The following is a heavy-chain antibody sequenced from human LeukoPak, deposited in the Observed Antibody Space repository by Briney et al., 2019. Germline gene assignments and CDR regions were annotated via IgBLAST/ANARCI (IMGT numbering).Heavy chain of an antibody. CDR3: ARDWDYGSGSYAEY. Sequence: TGGSLRLSCAASGFTFSSYWMSWVRQAPGKGLEWVANIKQDGSEKYYVDSVKGRFTISRDNAKNSLYLQMNSLRAEDTAVYYCARDWDYGSGSYAEYWGQGTLVTVSS. J-gene: IGHJ4*02. CDR2: IKQDGSEK. CDR1: GFTFSSYW. V-gene: IGHV3-7*01. D-gene: IGHD3-10*01.